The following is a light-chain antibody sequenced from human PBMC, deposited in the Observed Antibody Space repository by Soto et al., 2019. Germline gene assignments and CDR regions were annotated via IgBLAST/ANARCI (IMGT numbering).Light chain of an antibody. CDR2: EVT. V-gene: IGLV2-8*01. CDR3: SSYADNHDVV. Sequence: QSALTQPPSASGSPGQSVTISCTGTSSDVGGYNYVSWYQQHPGKAPKLMIYEVTKWPSGVPDRFSGSKSGKTASLTVSGLQAEDEAKYYCSSYADNHDVVFGGGTKVTVL. CDR1: SSDVGGYNY. J-gene: IGLJ2*01.